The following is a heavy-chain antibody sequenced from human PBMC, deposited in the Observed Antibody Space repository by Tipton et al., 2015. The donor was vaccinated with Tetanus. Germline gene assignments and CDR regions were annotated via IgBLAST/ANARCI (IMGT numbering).Heavy chain of an antibody. CDR2: SHYSGST. V-gene: IGHV4-61*08. CDR3: ASLPKHWLAPRGAP. CDR1: GGSIRSGDHQ. J-gene: IGHJ5*02. D-gene: IGHD6-19*01. Sequence: TLSLTCTVSGGSIRSGDHQWNWIRQPPGQGLEWIGYSHYSGSTSSNPSLKSRVTISLDTSKNQFSLKLTSVTAADTAVYYCASLPKHWLAPRGAPWGQGTLVTVSS.